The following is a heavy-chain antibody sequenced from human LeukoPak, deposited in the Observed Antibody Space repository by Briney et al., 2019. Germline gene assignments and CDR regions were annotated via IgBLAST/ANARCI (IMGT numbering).Heavy chain of an antibody. CDR3: AKDLSSAITSALVLDV. V-gene: IGHV3-23*01. CDR1: GFTVTEYA. J-gene: IGHJ6*02. CDR2: MSDIGPNT. D-gene: IGHD3-22*01. Sequence: GGSLRLSCAASGFTVTEYAMTWIRQSPGKGLEWVSSMSDIGPNTYYADSVKGRFTISRDNVKNVLYLQMTSLRPEDTALYYCAKDLSSAITSALVLDVWGQGTTVIVSS.